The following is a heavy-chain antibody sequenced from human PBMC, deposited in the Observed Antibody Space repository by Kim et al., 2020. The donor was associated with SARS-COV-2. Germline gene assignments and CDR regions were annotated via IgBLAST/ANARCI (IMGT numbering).Heavy chain of an antibody. CDR3: ARQGIGRYCSGGSCYFFYY. D-gene: IGHD2-15*01. CDR1: GFTFSSYA. CDR2: SSSSGGST. Sequence: GGSLRLSCAASGFTFSSYAMSWGRQAQRKGLEWVSGSSSSGGSTYYADSVKGRFTISRDNSKNTLYLQMNSLRAEDTAVYYCARQGIGRYCSGGSCYFFYYWGQGTLVTVSS. V-gene: IGHV3-23*01. J-gene: IGHJ4*02.